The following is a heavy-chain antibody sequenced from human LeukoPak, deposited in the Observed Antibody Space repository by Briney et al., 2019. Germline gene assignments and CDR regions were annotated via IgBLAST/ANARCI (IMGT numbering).Heavy chain of an antibody. D-gene: IGHD3-3*01. CDR2: ISSSSSYI. V-gene: IGHV3-21*01. CDR3: ARDRVTIFGVVRLDMDV. J-gene: IGHJ6*03. Sequence: GGSLRLSCAASGFTFSSYSMNWVRQAPGKGLEWVSSISSSSSYIYYADSVKGRFTISRDNAKNSLYLKMNSLRAEDTAVYYCARDRVTIFGVVRLDMDVWGKGTTVTVSS. CDR1: GFTFSSYS.